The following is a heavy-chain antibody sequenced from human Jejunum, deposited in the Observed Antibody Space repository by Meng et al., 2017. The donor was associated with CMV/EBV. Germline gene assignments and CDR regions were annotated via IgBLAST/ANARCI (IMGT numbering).Heavy chain of an antibody. J-gene: IGHJ4*02. CDR3: ARVPPSGNYRFDY. CDR1: GVSLSDIRHF. CDR2: IDYTGTT. Sequence: QLPLAVAGPGLVKTSEGLSLTCTVSGVSLSDIRHFWVCIRQPPGNGLEWIATIDYTGTTYYNPYLKSRVTISRDTSKNQFSLKLNSVTAADTAVYYCARVPPSGNYRFDYWGQGTLVTVSS. V-gene: IGHV4-39*07. D-gene: IGHD6-19*01.